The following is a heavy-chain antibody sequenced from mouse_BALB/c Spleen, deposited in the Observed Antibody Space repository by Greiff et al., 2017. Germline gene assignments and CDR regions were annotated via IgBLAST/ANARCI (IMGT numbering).Heavy chain of an antibody. J-gene: IGHJ3*01. CDR1: GYTFTSYT. V-gene: IGHV1S26*01. CDR3: ARPLGGGGSAWFAY. Sequence: VQLQQSGAELVKPGASVKLSCTASGYTFTSYTMHWVKQRPGQGLEWIGYLNPSSGYTNYNQKFKDKATLTADKSSSTAYMQLSSLTSEDSAAYYCARPLGGGGSAWFAYWGQGTLVTVSA. D-gene: IGHD1-1*01. CDR2: LNPSSGYT.